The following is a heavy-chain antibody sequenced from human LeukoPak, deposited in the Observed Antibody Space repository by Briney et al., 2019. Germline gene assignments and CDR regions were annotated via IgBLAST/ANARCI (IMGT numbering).Heavy chain of an antibody. CDR1: GFPFSSYG. D-gene: IGHD6-19*01. CDR2: IRYDGSNK. J-gene: IGHJ4*02. Sequence: PGGPLRLSCAASGFPFSSYGIHWVRPAPGKGLEGVAFIRYDGSNKYYADSVKGRFTISRDTSKNTVSLQMNSLRAEDTAVYYCAGDKTTGGWYEFDYWGQGTLVTVSS. V-gene: IGHV3-30*02. CDR3: AGDKTTGGWYEFDY.